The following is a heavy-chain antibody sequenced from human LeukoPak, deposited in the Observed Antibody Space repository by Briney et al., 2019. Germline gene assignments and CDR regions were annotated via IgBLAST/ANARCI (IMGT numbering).Heavy chain of an antibody. Sequence: SETLSFTCTVSGYSISSGYYWGWIRQPPGKGLEWIGSIYHSGSTYYNPSLKSRVTMSVDTSKNQFSLKLSSVTAADTAVYYCAREFDSSGYYDYWGQGTLVTVSS. CDR1: GYSISSGYY. J-gene: IGHJ4*02. CDR3: AREFDSSGYYDY. V-gene: IGHV4-38-2*02. D-gene: IGHD3-22*01. CDR2: IYHSGST.